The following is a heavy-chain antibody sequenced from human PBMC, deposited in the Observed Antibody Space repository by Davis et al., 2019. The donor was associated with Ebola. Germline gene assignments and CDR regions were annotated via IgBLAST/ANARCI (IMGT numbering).Heavy chain of an antibody. CDR3: ARGERRYYYYYGMDV. Sequence: GESLKISCAASGFTFSSYAMSWVRQAPGKGLEWVSAISGSGGSTYYADSVKGRFTISRDNAKNSLYLQMNSLRAEDTAVYYCARGERRYYYYYGMDVWGQGTTVTVSS. CDR1: GFTFSSYA. J-gene: IGHJ6*02. D-gene: IGHD1-1*01. V-gene: IGHV3-23*01. CDR2: ISGSGGST.